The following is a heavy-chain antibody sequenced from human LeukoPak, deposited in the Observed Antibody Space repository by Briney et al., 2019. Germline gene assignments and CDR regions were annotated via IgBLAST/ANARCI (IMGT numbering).Heavy chain of an antibody. D-gene: IGHD4-17*01. V-gene: IGHV3-11*01. J-gene: IGHJ5*02. CDR3: ARLDDYGDYEDP. Sequence: GGSLRLSCAASGFTFSDYYMSWIRQAPGKGLEWVSYISSSGSTIHYADSVKGRFTISRDNAKNSLYLQMNSLRAEDTAVYYCARLDDYGDYEDPWGQGTLVTVSS. CDR1: GFTFSDYY. CDR2: ISSSGSTI.